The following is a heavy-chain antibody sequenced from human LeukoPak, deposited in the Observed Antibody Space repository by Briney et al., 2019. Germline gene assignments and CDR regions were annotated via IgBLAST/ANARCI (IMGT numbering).Heavy chain of an antibody. J-gene: IGHJ4*02. D-gene: IGHD6-25*01. V-gene: IGHV3-74*01. CDR3: ARGGYSGSYYRFS. CDR2: TSKDGSDT. Sequence: GGSLRLSCVASGFTFSGFWMHWVRQAPGKGPEWLSRTSKDGSDTFYADAAKGRFTASRDNAKNTVYLQVTNVRPEDTALYHCARGGYSGSYYRFSWGQGTLVTVAS. CDR1: GFTFSGFW.